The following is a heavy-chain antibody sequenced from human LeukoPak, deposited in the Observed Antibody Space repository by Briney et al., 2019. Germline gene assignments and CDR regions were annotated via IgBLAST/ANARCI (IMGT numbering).Heavy chain of an antibody. D-gene: IGHD3-3*01. CDR2: IYYSGST. J-gene: IGHJ6*02. Sequence: PSETLSPTCTVSGGSISSYYWSWIRQPPGKGLEWIGYIYYSGSTNYNPSLKSRVTISVDTSKNQFSLKLSSVTAADTAVYYCARAMSWSGSYYYYGMDVWGQGTTVTVSS. CDR1: GGSISSYY. CDR3: ARAMSWSGSYYYYGMDV. V-gene: IGHV4-59*01.